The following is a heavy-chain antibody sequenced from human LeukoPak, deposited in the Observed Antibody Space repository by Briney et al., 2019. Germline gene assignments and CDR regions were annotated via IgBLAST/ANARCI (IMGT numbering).Heavy chain of an antibody. V-gene: IGHV3-7*01. Sequence: PGGSLRLSCAASTVIFRKYWMGWARQAPGKGLEWVANIAHDGSVKWYVDSVKGRFIISRDNAMDSLYLQMNGLIVDDTAIYYCAFFVREPQNWGQGTLVTVSS. J-gene: IGHJ1*01. CDR2: IAHDGSVK. D-gene: IGHD3-10*02. CDR1: TVIFRKYW. CDR3: AFFVREPQN.